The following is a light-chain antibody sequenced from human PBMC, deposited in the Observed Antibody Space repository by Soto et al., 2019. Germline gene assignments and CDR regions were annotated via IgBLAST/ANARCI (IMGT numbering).Light chain of an antibody. Sequence: QSALTQPASVSGSPGQSITISCTGTSGDVGTYNLVSWYQQHPGRAPKLIIFEFNKRPSGVSNRRSGSKSGNTASLAISGLQADDEADYHCCSYAGRSNVVCGGGTKLTVL. CDR1: SGDVGTYNL. V-gene: IGLV2-23*02. CDR3: CSYAGRSNVV. J-gene: IGLJ2*01. CDR2: EFN.